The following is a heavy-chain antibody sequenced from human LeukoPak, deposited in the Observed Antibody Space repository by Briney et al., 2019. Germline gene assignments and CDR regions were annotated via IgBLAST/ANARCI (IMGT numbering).Heavy chain of an antibody. CDR3: ARGGIVVVPAAMWVALDY. V-gene: IGHV1-69*13. D-gene: IGHD2-2*01. CDR2: IIPIFGTA. Sequence: ASVKVSCRASGSTFSSYAISWVRQAPGQGLEWMGGIIPIFGTANYAQKFQGRVTITADESTSTAYMELSSLRSEDTAVYYCARGGIVVVPAAMWVALDYWGQGTLVTVSS. CDR1: GSTFSSYA. J-gene: IGHJ4*02.